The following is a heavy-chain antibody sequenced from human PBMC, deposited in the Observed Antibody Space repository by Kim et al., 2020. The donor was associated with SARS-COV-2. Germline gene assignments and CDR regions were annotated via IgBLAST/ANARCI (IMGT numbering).Heavy chain of an antibody. CDR1: GFTFSSYP. CDR3: AKDMDVWYIGSLSAFAV. D-gene: IGHD1-26*01. V-gene: IGHV3-23*01. J-gene: IGHJ3*01. Sequence: GGSLRLSCAASGFTFSSYPMSWVRQAPGKGLEWVSGISGDGDTTYYADSVKGRFTISRDNSMNNLWLQVNSLRAEDTAVSHCAKDMDVWYIGSLSAFAV. CDR2: ISGDGDTT.